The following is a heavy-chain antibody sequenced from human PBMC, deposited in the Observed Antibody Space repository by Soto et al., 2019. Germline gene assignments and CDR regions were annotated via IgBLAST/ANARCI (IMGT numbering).Heavy chain of an antibody. D-gene: IGHD3-10*01. CDR3: ARHFSGTYNNYDY. CDR1: GYSFTSYW. Sequence: GESLKISCKASGYSFTSYWIAWVRQMPGKGLEWMGIINPGDSDTRRSPSFQGHVTISADKSITTAYLQWSSLKASDTAIYYCARHFSGTYNNYDYWGQGTLVTVSS. V-gene: IGHV5-51*01. CDR2: INPGDSDT. J-gene: IGHJ4*02.